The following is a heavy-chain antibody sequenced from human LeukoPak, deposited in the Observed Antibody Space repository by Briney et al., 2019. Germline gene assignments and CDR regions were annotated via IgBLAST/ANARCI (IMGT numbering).Heavy chain of an antibody. D-gene: IGHD2-21*02. J-gene: IGHJ4*02. CDR2: ISWNSGST. CDR1: GFTFDDYA. V-gene: IGHV3-9*01. CDR3: AKDKGDSYFDY. Sequence: PGGSLRLSCAASGFTFDDYAMHWVRQAPGEGLEWVSGISWNSGSTGYADSVKGRFTISRDNAKNSLYLQMNSLRAEDTALYYCAKDKGDSYFDYWGQGTLVTVSS.